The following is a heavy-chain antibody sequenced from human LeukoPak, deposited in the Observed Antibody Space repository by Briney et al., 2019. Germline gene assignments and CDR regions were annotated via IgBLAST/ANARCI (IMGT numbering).Heavy chain of an antibody. CDR2: INPSGGST. CDR1: GYTFTSYY. CDR3: ARVYGDYNWFDP. Sequence: ASVTVSCKASGYTFTSYYMHWVRQAPGQGLGWMGIINPSGGSTSYAQKFQGRVTMTRDTSTSTVYMELSSLRSEDTAVYYCARVYGDYNWFDPWGQGTLVTVSS. J-gene: IGHJ5*02. V-gene: IGHV1-46*01. D-gene: IGHD2-21*02.